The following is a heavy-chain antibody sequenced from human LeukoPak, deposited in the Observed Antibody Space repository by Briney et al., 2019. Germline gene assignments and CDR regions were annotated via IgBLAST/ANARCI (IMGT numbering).Heavy chain of an antibody. CDR2: ISWNSGSI. D-gene: IGHD3-22*01. CDR1: GFTFDDYA. J-gene: IGHJ3*02. Sequence: PGRSLRLSCAASGFTFDDYAMHWIRQAPGKGLEWVSGISWNSGSIGYADSVKGRFTISRDNSKNTLYLQMNSLRAEDTAVYYCAKEIGNDSSGPYCDAFDIWGQGTMVTVSS. CDR3: AKEIGNDSSGPYCDAFDI. V-gene: IGHV3-9*01.